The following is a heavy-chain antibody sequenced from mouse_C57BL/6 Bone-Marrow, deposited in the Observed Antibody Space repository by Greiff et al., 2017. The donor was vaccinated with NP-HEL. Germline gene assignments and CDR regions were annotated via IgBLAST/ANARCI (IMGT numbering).Heavy chain of an antibody. D-gene: IGHD1-1*01. CDR1: GYSITSGYY. CDR3: ARVCQNYYGSSYGNFDV. CDR2: ISYDGSN. V-gene: IGHV3-6*01. J-gene: IGHJ1*03. Sequence: EVQLVESGPGLVKPSQSLSLTCSVTGYSITSGYYWNWIRQFPGNKLEWMGYISYDGSNNYNPSLKNRISITRDTSKNQFFLKLNSVTTEDTATYYCARVCQNYYGSSYGNFDVWGTGTTVTVAS.